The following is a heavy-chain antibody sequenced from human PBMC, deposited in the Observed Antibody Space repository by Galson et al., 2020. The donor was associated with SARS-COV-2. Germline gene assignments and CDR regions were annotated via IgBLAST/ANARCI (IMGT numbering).Heavy chain of an antibody. CDR3: TATRAY. D-gene: IGHD1-26*01. CDR2: INSNGSSI. V-gene: IGHV3-74*01. J-gene: IGHJ4*02. CDR1: GFTFSNYW. Sequence: GGSLRLSCAASGFTFSNYWMHWVRQAPGKGLVWVSRINSNGSSISYADSVKGRFTISRDNAKNTLYLQMNSLRVEDTALYYCTATRAYWGQETLVTVSS.